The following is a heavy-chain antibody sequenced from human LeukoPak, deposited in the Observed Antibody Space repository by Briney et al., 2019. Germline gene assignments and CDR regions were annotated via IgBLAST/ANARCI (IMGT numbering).Heavy chain of an antibody. D-gene: IGHD5-24*01. V-gene: IGHV6-1*01. Sequence: SQTLSLTCAISGDSVSSNSTACNWIRQSPSRGLEWLGRTYYRSKWYSDYAVSVKSRITINPDTSKNQFSLQLNSVTPEDTAVYYCVRGGQGDGYSADEAFDIWGQGTMVIVSS. CDR2: TYYRSKWYS. J-gene: IGHJ3*02. CDR1: GDSVSSNSTA. CDR3: VRGGQGDGYSADEAFDI.